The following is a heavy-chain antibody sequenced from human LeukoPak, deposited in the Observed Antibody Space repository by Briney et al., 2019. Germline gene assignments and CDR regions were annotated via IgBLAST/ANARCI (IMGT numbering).Heavy chain of an antibody. CDR3: ASGFYYDSGGYSIFFYYGLDV. CDR1: GGSFSGYY. CDR2: INHSGST. Sequence: SETLSLTCAVYGGSFSGYYWSWIRQPPGKGLEWIGEINHSGSTNYNPSLKSRVTISVDTSKNQFSLKLSSVTAADTAVYFCASGFYYDSGGYSIFFYYGLDVWGQGTTVTVSS. J-gene: IGHJ6*02. V-gene: IGHV4-34*01. D-gene: IGHD3-22*01.